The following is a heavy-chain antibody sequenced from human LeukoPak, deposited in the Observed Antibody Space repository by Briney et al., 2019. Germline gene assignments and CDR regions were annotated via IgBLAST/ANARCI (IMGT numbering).Heavy chain of an antibody. CDR2: MNPNSGNT. Sequence: ASVKVSCKASGYIFTTYAMNWVRQAPGQGLEWMGWMNPNSGNTGYAQKFQGRVTITADESTSTAYMEVSSLRSEDTAVYYCARRGIAVAGTDGFDYWGQGTLVTVSS. CDR1: GYIFTTYA. J-gene: IGHJ4*02. V-gene: IGHV1-8*03. CDR3: ARRGIAVAGTDGFDY. D-gene: IGHD6-19*01.